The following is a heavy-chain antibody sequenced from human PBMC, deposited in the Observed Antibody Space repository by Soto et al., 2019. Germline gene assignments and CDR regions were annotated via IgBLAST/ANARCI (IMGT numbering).Heavy chain of an antibody. CDR2: ISSDGSQK. Sequence: QVQLVESGGGVVQPGTSLRLSCAASGIAFSGCGMFWVRQTPSKGLEWVAAISSDGSQKYYADSVKGRFTISRDNSKNTLYVQMNGLTTEDTAVYYCAKNIVRGHWYFDLWGHGSLVTVSS. CDR1: GIAFSGCG. V-gene: IGHV3-30*18. CDR3: AKNIVRGHWYFDL. D-gene: IGHD3-10*01. J-gene: IGHJ2*01.